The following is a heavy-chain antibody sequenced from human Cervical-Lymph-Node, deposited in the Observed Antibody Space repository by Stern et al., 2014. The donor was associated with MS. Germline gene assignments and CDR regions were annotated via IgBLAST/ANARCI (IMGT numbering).Heavy chain of an antibody. J-gene: IGHJ3*02. V-gene: IGHV1-46*03. Sequence: QVQLGQSGAEVKKPGASVKVSCKASGNTFSNYDMHWVRQAPGQGLEWMGVIKPSGGSTRYAQKFQGRVTMTRDTSTSRVYMELRSLRSEDTAVYFCSGNPKIGGDLLGAFDIWGQGTMVTVSS. D-gene: IGHD2-21*01. CDR1: GNTFSNYD. CDR2: IKPSGGST. CDR3: SGNPKIGGDLLGAFDI.